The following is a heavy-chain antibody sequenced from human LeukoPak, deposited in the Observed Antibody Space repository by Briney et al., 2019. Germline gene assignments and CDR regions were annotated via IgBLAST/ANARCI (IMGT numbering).Heavy chain of an antibody. CDR3: AKTSEYYDFWSGYYTAGEDY. Sequence: GGSLRLSCAASGFIFSSYAMSWVRQAPGKGLEWVSDISRSGGSTYYADSVKGRFTISRDNSKNTLYLQMNSLRAEDTAVYYCAKTSEYYDFWSGYYTAGEDYWGQGTLVTVSS. CDR1: GFIFSSYA. V-gene: IGHV3-23*01. CDR2: ISRSGGST. D-gene: IGHD3-3*01. J-gene: IGHJ4*02.